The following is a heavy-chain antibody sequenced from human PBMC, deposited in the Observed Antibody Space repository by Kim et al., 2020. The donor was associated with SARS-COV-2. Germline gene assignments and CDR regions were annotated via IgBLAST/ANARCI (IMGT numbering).Heavy chain of an antibody. Sequence: GGSLRLSCAASGFTVSSNYMSWLRQAPGKGLEWLSVIYSGDKTYYVESVKGRLTISRDNSKNTLYLQMSSLRVEDTAVYYCATNLAAAGVAWGQGTLVT. CDR3: ATNLAAAGVA. D-gene: IGHD6-13*01. V-gene: IGHV3-66*01. CDR2: IYSGDKT. J-gene: IGHJ5*02. CDR1: GFTVSSNY.